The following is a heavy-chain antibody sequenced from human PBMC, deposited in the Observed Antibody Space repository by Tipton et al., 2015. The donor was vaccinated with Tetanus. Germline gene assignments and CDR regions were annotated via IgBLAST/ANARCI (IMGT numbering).Heavy chain of an antibody. Sequence: TLSLTCTVSGGSINSGGHFWTWIRQRTGKGLEWIGHIRDNGNSYANPSLSGRVTMSVDTRKNQFYLELRSVTAADTGVYYCARGITDGYNRRFDYWGRGILVAVSP. CDR1: GGSINSGGHF. D-gene: IGHD5-24*01. J-gene: IGHJ4*01. CDR3: ARGITDGYNRRFDY. V-gene: IGHV4-31*03. CDR2: IRDNGNS.